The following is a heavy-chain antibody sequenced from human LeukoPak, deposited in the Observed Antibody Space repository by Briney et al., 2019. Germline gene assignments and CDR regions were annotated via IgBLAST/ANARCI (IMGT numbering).Heavy chain of an antibody. Sequence: GGSLRLSCAASGFTFSSYSMNWVRQAPGKGLEWVSHISSSATSTYYADSVKGRFTISRDNAKNSLYLQMNSLRAEDTAVYYCARLKLLWSNYFDYWGQGTLVTVSS. CDR3: ARLKLLWSNYFDY. V-gene: IGHV3-48*04. CDR1: GFTFSSYS. CDR2: ISSSATST. D-gene: IGHD2-2*01. J-gene: IGHJ4*02.